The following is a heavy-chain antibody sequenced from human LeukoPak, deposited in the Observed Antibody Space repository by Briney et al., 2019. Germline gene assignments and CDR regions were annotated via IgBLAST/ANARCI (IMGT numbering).Heavy chain of an antibody. J-gene: IGHJ6*03. CDR2: ISSSSSYI. CDR1: GFTFSSYA. D-gene: IGHD2-2*01. CDR3: ARYCSSTSCPAYYYYYMDV. V-gene: IGHV3-21*01. Sequence: GGSLRLSCAASGFTFSSYAMSWVRQAPGKGLEWVSSISSSSSYIYYADSVKGRFTISRDNAKNSLYLQMNSLRAEDTAVYYCARYCSSTSCPAYYYYYMDVWGKGTTVTISS.